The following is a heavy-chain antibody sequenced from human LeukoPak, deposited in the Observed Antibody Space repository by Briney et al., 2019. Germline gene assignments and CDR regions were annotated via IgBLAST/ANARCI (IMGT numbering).Heavy chain of an antibody. D-gene: IGHD1-26*01. V-gene: IGHV4-61*01. CDR1: GGSVSSANYD. Sequence: SETLSLTCTVSGGSVSSANYDWSWIRQPPGKGLEYIGYIYYTGSTNYNPSLKSRATISLDTSREQFSLKLSSVTAADTAAYYCARLSGSFFGYWGQGTLVTVSS. J-gene: IGHJ4*02. CDR2: IYYTGST. CDR3: ARLSGSFFGY.